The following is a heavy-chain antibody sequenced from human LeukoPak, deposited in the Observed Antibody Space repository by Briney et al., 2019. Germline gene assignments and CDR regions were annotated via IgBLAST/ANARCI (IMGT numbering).Heavy chain of an antibody. J-gene: IGHJ4*02. V-gene: IGHV1-3*01. CDR2: INAGNGNT. CDR1: GYTFTSYA. CDR3: ARDRPKGGDFDY. Sequence: GSVKVPCKASGYTFTSYAMHWVRQAPGQGLEWMGWINAGNGNTKYSQKFQGRVTITRDTSASTAYMELSSLRSEDTAVYYCARDRPKGGDFDYWGQGTLVTVSS.